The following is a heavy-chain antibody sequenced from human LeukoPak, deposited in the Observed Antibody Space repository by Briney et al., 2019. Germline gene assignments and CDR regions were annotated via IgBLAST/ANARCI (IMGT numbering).Heavy chain of an antibody. CDR3: AKSYGDLVFYYYYMDV. V-gene: IGHV3-30*02. J-gene: IGHJ6*03. Sequence: GGSLRLSCAASGFTFSSYGMHWVRQAPGKGLEWVAFIRYDGSNKYYADSVKGRFTISRDNSKNTLYLQMNSLRAEDTAVYYCAKSYGDLVFYYYYMDVWGKGTTVTISS. D-gene: IGHD4-17*01. CDR2: IRYDGSNK. CDR1: GFTFSSYG.